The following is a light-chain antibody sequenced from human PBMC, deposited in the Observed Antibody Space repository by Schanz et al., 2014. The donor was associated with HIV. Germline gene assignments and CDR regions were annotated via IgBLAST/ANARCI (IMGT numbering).Light chain of an antibody. Sequence: QSVLTQPPSVSGTPGQRVTILCSGSSSNIGINTVNWYQHLPGTAPKLLIYRNNQRPSGVPERFSGSRSGTSASLAISGLQSEDEADYYCTTWDDSLNAWVFGGGTKLTVL. CDR1: SSNIGINT. V-gene: IGLV1-44*01. CDR3: TTWDDSLNAWV. CDR2: RNN. J-gene: IGLJ3*02.